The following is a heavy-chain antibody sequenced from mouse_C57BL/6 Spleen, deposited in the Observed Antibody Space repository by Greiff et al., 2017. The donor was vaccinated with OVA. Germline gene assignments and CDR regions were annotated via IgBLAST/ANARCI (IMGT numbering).Heavy chain of an antibody. CDR2: IDPSDSDT. J-gene: IGHJ3*01. CDR3: ARSGGGFAY. CDR1: GYTFTSYW. D-gene: IGHD3-2*02. V-gene: IGHV1-52*01. Sequence: QVHVKQSGAELVRPGSSVKLSCKASGYTFTSYWMHWVKQRPIQGLEWIGNIDPSDSDTHYNQKFKDKATLTVDKSSSTAYMQLSSLTSEDSAVYYCARSGGGFAYWGQGTLFTVSA.